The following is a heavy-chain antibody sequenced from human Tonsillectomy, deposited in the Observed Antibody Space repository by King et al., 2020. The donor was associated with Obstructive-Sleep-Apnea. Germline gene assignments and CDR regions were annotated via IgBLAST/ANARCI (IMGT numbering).Heavy chain of an antibody. D-gene: IGHD2-2*01. CDR1: GFTFSSYW. V-gene: IGHV3-7*01. J-gene: IGHJ3*02. Sequence: VQLVESGGGLVQPGGSLRLSCAASGFTFSSYWMSWVRQAPGKGLEWVANIKQDGSEKYYVDSVKGRFTISRDNAKNSLYLQMNSLRAEDTAVYYWARQGYCSSTSCYGHDACDIWGQGTMVTVSS. CDR3: ARQGYCSSTSCYGHDACDI. CDR2: IKQDGSEK.